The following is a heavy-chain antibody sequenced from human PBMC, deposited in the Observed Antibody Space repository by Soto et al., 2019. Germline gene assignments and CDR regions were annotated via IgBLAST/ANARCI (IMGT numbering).Heavy chain of an antibody. J-gene: IGHJ4*02. CDR1: GLTLSSHW. CDR3: ARAINSAYDY. Sequence: EVQLVESGGGLVQPGESLRLSCAAYGLTLSSHWMGWVRQAPGTGLEWVATINQDGTERFYVESMKGRSTISRDTAQNSLYLEVHSLRAEDTALYYCARAINSAYDYWGRGALVTVSS. V-gene: IGHV3-7*05. CDR2: INQDGTER. D-gene: IGHD2-21*01.